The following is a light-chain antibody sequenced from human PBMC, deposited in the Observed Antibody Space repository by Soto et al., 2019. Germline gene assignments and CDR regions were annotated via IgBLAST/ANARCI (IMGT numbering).Light chain of an antibody. J-gene: IGKJ1*01. CDR2: EAS. Sequence: EIVMTQSPATLSVSPGEGATLTCRASQSVTTRLAWYQQRRGQPPRLLINEASTRATGIPGRFSGSGSGTEFTLTISSLQSEDFAIYFCHQYYDWPWTFGQGTKVEI. CDR3: HQYYDWPWT. CDR1: QSVTTR. V-gene: IGKV3D-15*01.